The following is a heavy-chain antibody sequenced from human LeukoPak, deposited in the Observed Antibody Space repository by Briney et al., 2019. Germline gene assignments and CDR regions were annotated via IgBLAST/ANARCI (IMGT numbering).Heavy chain of an antibody. V-gene: IGHV3-23*01. CDR3: AKEVALVVVRGQRGGHFFDF. CDR2: ILISGGSA. CDR1: GITFSNAA. D-gene: IGHD3-10*01. J-gene: IGHJ4*02. Sequence: GGSLRLSCAASGITFSNAAIHWVRQAPGKRLEWVSGILISGGSAFYADSVKGRFVISKDTSENTVYLQMNSLRADDTAVYFCAKEVALVVVRGQRGGHFFDFWGQGALVTVSS.